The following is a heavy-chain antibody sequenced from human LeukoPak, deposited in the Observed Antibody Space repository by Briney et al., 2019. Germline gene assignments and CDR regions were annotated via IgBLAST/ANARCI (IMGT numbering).Heavy chain of an antibody. J-gene: IGHJ5*02. Sequence: RGSLRLSCAASGFTFSSFSMNWVRQAPGKGLEWVSSISSSSSYIYYADSMKGRFTISRDNAKNSLYLQMNSLRAEDTAVYYCARAKRQQLVLGNWFDPWGQGTLVTVSS. CDR3: ARAKRQQLVLGNWFDP. D-gene: IGHD6-13*01. V-gene: IGHV3-21*01. CDR1: GFTFSSFS. CDR2: ISSSSSYI.